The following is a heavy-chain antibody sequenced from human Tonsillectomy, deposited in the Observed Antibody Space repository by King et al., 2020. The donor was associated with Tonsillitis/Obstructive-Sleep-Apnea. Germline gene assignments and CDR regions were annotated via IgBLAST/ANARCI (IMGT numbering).Heavy chain of an antibody. CDR1: GFTFSSYG. CDR3: ARERYYYDSSGQRTWFDP. J-gene: IGHJ5*02. D-gene: IGHD3-22*01. V-gene: IGHV3-33*01. CDR2: IWFDGTNK. Sequence: VQLVESGGGVVQPGRSLRLSCAASGFTFSSYGMHWVRQAPGKGLEGVAVIWFDGTNKYYADSVKGRFTISRDNSKNTLYLQMNSLRAEDTAVYYCARERYYYDSSGQRTWFDPWGQGTLVTVSS.